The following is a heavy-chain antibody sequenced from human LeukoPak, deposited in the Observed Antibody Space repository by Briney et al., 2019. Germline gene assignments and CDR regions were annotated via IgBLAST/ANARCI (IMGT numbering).Heavy chain of an antibody. CDR3: ARDNYYGSGSYLVPVGATTVFFDY. V-gene: IGHV4-39*07. CDR2: IYYSGST. D-gene: IGHD3-10*01. CDR1: GDSMSSSHYC. Sequence: SETLSLTCTVSGDSMSSSHYCWGWIRQPPGKGLEWIGSIYYSGSTYYNPSLKSRVTISVDTSKNQFSLKLSSVTAADTAVYYCARDNYYGSGSYLVPVGATTVFFDYWGQGTLVTVSS. J-gene: IGHJ4*02.